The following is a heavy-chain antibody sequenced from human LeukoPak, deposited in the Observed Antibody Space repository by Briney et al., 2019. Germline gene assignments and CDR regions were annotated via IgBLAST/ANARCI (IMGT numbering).Heavy chain of an antibody. D-gene: IGHD5-18*01. CDR3: ARASVDITMDEAFDM. V-gene: IGHV3-74*01. Sequence: GGSLRLSCAAPGFTFSTYWMHWVRQAPGKGPVWVSRINNDGSSTRCADSVKGRFTISRDNAKNTLFLQMNSLRAEDTAVYYCARASVDITMDEAFDMWGQGTTVTVSS. CDR1: GFTFSTYW. J-gene: IGHJ3*02. CDR2: INNDGSST.